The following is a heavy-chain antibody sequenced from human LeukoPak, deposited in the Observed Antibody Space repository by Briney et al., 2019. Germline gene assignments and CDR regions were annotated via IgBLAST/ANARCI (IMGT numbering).Heavy chain of an antibody. CDR3: AKGGLSRAGLDF. D-gene: IGHD5/OR15-5a*01. CDR1: GFIFSDYW. J-gene: IGHJ4*02. Sequence: GGSLRLSCAASGFIFSDYWMHWVRQAPGKGLEWVSSISDRDHNTYYADSVKGRFTISRDNSKNTLYLQMNSLRAEDTAVYYCAKGGLSRAGLDFWGQGTLVTVSS. V-gene: IGHV3-23*01. CDR2: ISDRDHNT.